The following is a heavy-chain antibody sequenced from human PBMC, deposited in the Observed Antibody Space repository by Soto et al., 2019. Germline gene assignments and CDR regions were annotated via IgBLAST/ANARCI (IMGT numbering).Heavy chain of an antibody. CDR2: IIPIFGTA. CDR3: ARGLVVAATPPYYCDY. J-gene: IGHJ4*02. Sequence: QVQLVQSGAEVKKPGSSVKVSCKASGGTFSSYAISWVRQAPGQGLEWMGGIIPIFGTANYAQKFQGRVTITADESTSRAYMELGSLGSEDTAVYYCARGLVVAATPPYYCDYWGQGTLVTVSS. D-gene: IGHD2-15*01. CDR1: GGTFSSYA. V-gene: IGHV1-69*12.